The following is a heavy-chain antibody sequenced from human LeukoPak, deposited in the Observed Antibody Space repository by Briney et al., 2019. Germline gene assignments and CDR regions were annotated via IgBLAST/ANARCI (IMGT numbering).Heavy chain of an antibody. CDR2: IRYDGSNK. D-gene: IGHD5-24*01. CDR3: ATSTRWLQFQYFDY. Sequence: PGGSLRLSCAASGFTFSSYGMHSVRQAPGKGLEWVAFIRYDGSNKYYADSVKGRFTISRDNSKNTLYLQMNSLRAEDTAVYYCATSTRWLQFQYFDYWGQGTLVTVSS. CDR1: GFTFSSYG. J-gene: IGHJ4*02. V-gene: IGHV3-30*02.